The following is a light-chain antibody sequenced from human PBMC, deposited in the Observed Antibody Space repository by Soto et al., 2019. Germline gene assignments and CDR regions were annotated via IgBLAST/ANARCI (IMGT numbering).Light chain of an antibody. Sequence: DIQMTQSPSSLSASVGDGVTITCRASQSIITYLNWYQQKPGKAPKLLIYAASNLQSGVPSRFSGSASGTDFALTISNLQPEDFGTYNCQQSYSTPPTFGQGTKVVIK. V-gene: IGKV1-39*01. CDR1: QSIITY. CDR2: AAS. CDR3: QQSYSTPPT. J-gene: IGKJ1*01.